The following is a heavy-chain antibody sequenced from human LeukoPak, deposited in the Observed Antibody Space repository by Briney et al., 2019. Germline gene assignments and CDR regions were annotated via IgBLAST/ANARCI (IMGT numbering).Heavy chain of an antibody. Sequence: SVNVSCKASGGTFSSYAINWVRQAPGQGLEWMGGIIPIFGTANYAQKFQGRVTITADESTSTAYMELSSLRSEDTAVYYCARDLVDGREDWGYTERFDYWGQGTLVTVSS. CDR1: GGTFSSYA. D-gene: IGHD2-8*02. CDR2: IIPIFGTA. J-gene: IGHJ4*02. CDR3: ARDLVDGREDWGYTERFDY. V-gene: IGHV1-69*13.